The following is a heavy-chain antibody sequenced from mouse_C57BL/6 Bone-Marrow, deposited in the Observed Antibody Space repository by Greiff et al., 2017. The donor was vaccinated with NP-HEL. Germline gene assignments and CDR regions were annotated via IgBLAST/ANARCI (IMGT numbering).Heavy chain of an antibody. CDR3: ASRWLLQGVDY. CDR1: GYTFTSYW. J-gene: IGHJ2*01. CDR2: IDPSDSYT. D-gene: IGHD2-3*01. V-gene: IGHV1-69*01. Sequence: QVQLQQPGAELVMPGASVKLSCKASGYTFTSYWMHWVKQRPGQGLEWIGEIDPSDSYTNYNQKFKGKSTLTVDKSSSTAYMQLSSLTSEDSAVYYCASRWLLQGVDYWGQGTTLTVSS.